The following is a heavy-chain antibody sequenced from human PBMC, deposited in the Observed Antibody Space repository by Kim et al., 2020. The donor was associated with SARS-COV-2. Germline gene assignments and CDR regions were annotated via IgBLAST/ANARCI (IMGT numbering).Heavy chain of an antibody. D-gene: IGHD3-9*01. CDR2: IRSKGKGYDT. V-gene: IGHV3-72*01. CDR1: GFTFSDHL. Sequence: GGSLRLSCTTSGFTFSDHLMDWVRQAPGKGLEWVGRIRSKGKGYDTEHAASVEGRFTISRDDSKRSLYLQMDSLRTEDTAVYYCVKVGPDWRYYFAHWG. CDR3: VKVGPDWRYYFAH. J-gene: IGHJ4*01.